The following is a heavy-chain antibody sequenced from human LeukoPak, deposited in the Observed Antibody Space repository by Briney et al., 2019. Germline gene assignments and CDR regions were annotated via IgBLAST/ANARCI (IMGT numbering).Heavy chain of an antibody. CDR1: GGTFSSYA. V-gene: IGHV1-69*06. CDR3: ARGSDTAMVRSYYYYYMDV. D-gene: IGHD5-18*01. Sequence: ASVKVSCKASGGTFSSYAISWVRQAPGQGLEWMGGIIPIFGTANYAQKFQGRVTITADKSTSTAYMELSSLRSEDTAVYYCARGSDTAMVRSYYYYYMDVWGKGTTVTVSS. CDR2: IIPIFGTA. J-gene: IGHJ6*03.